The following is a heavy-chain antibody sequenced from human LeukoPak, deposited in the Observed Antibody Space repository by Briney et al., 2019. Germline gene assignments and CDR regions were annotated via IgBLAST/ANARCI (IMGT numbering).Heavy chain of an antibody. J-gene: IGHJ4*02. Sequence: GGSLSLSCAACGFTFSTYWMHWVRQAPGKGLVWVSCIHSDGRSTSYADSVHGRFTISRDNAKNTLYLQMNSLRAEDTAVYYCARDRPGNTAIDYWGQGTLVTVSS. CDR1: GFTFSTYW. CDR2: IHSDGRST. CDR3: ARDRPGNTAIDY. V-gene: IGHV3-74*01. D-gene: IGHD5-18*01.